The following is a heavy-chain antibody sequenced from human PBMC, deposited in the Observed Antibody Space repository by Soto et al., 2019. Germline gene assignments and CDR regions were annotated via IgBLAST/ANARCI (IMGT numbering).Heavy chain of an antibody. CDR3: ARDPDRIEYHSSSVYC. Sequence: VKVSCKASGGTFSSYTISWVRQAPGQGLEWMGRIIPILGIANYAQKFQGRVTITADKSTSTAYMELSSLRSEDTAVYYCARDPDRIEYHSSSVYCCGKGTLVTVCS. CDR1: GGTFSSYT. CDR2: IIPILGIA. V-gene: IGHV1-69*10. D-gene: IGHD6-6*01. J-gene: IGHJ4*02.